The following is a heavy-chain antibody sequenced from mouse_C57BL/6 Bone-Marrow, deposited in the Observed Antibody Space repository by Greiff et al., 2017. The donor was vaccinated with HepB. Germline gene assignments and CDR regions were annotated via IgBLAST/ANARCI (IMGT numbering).Heavy chain of an antibody. J-gene: IGHJ4*01. CDR2: INYDGSST. CDR1: GFTFSDYY. Sequence: EVKLMESEGGLVQPGSSMKLSCTASGFTFSDYYMAWVRQVPEKGLEWVANINYDGSSTYYLDSLKSRFIISSDNAKNILYLQMSSLKSEDTATYYCARDLGYAMDYWGQGTSVTVSS. D-gene: IGHD4-1*01. V-gene: IGHV5-16*01. CDR3: ARDLGYAMDY.